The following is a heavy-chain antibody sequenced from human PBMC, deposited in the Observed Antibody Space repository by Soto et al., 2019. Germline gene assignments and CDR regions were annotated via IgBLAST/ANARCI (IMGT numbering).Heavy chain of an antibody. CDR1: GGSFSGYY. CDR2: INHSGST. Sequence: PSETLSLTCAVYGGSFSGYYWSWIRQPPGKGLEWIGEINHSGSTNYNPSLKSRVTISVDTSKNQFSLKLSSVTAADTAVYYCARVGRFGELFSRGIWFDPWGQGTLVTVSS. CDR3: ARVGRFGELFSRGIWFDP. V-gene: IGHV4-34*01. D-gene: IGHD3-10*01. J-gene: IGHJ5*02.